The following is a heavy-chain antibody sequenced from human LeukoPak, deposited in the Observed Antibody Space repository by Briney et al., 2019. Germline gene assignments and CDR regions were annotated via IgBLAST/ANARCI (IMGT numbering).Heavy chain of an antibody. D-gene: IGHD2-2*01. Sequence: GGPLRLSCAASGFTFSSYVMSWVRQAPGKGLEWVAALTSSSDTTYYGDSVKGRFTISRDNSKNTLYLQMHSLRAEDTAVYYCAKVPAALYYMDVWGKGTTVTVSS. J-gene: IGHJ6*03. CDR1: GFTFSSYV. V-gene: IGHV3-23*01. CDR2: LTSSSDTT. CDR3: AKVPAALYYMDV.